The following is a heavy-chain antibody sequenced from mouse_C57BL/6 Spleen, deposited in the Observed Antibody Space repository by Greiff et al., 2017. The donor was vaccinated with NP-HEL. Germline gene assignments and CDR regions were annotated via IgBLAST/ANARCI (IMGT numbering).Heavy chain of an antibody. D-gene: IGHD1-1*01. Sequence: QVQLKQPGAELVRPGSSVKLSCKASGYTFTSYWMHWVKQRPIQGLEWIGNIDPSDSETHYNQKFKDKATLTVDKSSSTAYMQLSSLTSEDSAVYYCARGTTVVAPYYWYFDVWGTGTTVTVSS. CDR2: IDPSDSET. CDR1: GYTFTSYW. V-gene: IGHV1-52*01. J-gene: IGHJ1*03. CDR3: ARGTTVVAPYYWYFDV.